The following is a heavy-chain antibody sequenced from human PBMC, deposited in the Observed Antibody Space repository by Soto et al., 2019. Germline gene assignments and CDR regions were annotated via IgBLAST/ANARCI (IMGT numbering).Heavy chain of an antibody. CDR2: ISGSGGST. J-gene: IGHJ4*02. CDR1: GFTFSIYA. CDR3: AKATRGGAATLIRDY. Sequence: EVQLLESGGGLVQPGGSLRLSCAAAGFTFSIYAMSWVRQAPGKGLEWVSAISGSGGSTYYADSVKGRLTISRDNYKNTLYRQMNSLRADDTAVYYCAKATRGGAATLIRDYWGQGTRVTVSS. D-gene: IGHD6-13*01. V-gene: IGHV3-23*01.